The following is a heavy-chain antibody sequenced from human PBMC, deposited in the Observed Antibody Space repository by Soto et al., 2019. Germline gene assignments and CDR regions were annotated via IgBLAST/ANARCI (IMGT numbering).Heavy chain of an antibody. D-gene: IGHD3-22*01. J-gene: IGHJ3*02. CDR2: IYYSGST. CDR1: DGSIKSGGYY. Sequence: SETLSLTCSVSDGSIKSGGYYWSWIRQHPERGLEWIGYIYYSGSTYYNPSLKSRVTISVDTSKNQFSLKLSSVTAADTAVYYCARDRYYYDTSGQWFAVDIWGQGTMVT. V-gene: IGHV4-31*03. CDR3: ARDRYYYDTSGQWFAVDI.